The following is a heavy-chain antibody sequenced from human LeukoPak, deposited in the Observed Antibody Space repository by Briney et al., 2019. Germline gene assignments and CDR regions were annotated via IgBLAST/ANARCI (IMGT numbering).Heavy chain of an antibody. CDR3: ARGPENSSGYYYDY. Sequence: SETLSLTCTVSGASISSSSYYWGWIRQPPGKGMEWIGSISHSVTTYYNPSLKSRVTISVDTSKNQFSLKLSSVTAADTAVYYCARGPENSSGYYYDYWGQGTLVTVSS. V-gene: IGHV4-39*07. D-gene: IGHD3-22*01. CDR1: GASISSSSYY. J-gene: IGHJ4*02. CDR2: ISHSVTT.